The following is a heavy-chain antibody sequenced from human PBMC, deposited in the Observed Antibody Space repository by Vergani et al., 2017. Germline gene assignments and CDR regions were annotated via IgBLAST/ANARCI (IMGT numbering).Heavy chain of an antibody. V-gene: IGHV3-30*18. J-gene: IGHJ6*03. Sequence: QVQLVESGGGVVQPGRSLRLSCAASGFTFSSYGMHWVRQAPGKGLEWVAVISYDGSNKYYADSVKGRFTISRDNSKNTMYLQMNSLRAEDTAVYYCAKTIVDTDPDYYYYYMDVWGKGTTVTVSS. CDR3: AKTIVDTDPDYYYYYMDV. CDR1: GFTFSSYG. CDR2: ISYDGSNK. D-gene: IGHD5-18*01.